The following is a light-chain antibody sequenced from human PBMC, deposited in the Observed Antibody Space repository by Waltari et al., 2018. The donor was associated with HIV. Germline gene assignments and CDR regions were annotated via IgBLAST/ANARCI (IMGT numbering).Light chain of an antibody. CDR1: RSDVGSYNV. Sequence: QSALTQPASVSGSPGQSLTISCTGTRSDVGSYNVVSWYQQHPGKAPKLMIYEDNKRPSGVSNRFSGSKSGNTASLTISGLQAEDEADYYCCSYTGSTTWVFGGGTKLTVL. CDR2: EDN. J-gene: IGLJ3*02. V-gene: IGLV2-23*01. CDR3: CSYTGSTTWV.